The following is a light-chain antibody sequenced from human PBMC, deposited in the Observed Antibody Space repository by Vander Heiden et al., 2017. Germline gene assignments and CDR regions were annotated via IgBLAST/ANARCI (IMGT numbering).Light chain of an antibody. CDR2: TLS. CDR1: QSLLASDVGNTY. CDR3: MQRIQFPYT. V-gene: IGKV2-40*01. J-gene: IGKJ2*01. Sequence: DTVMTQTQLSLPVTPGEPASTSCWPSQSLLASDVGNTYLDWYLQKPGQSPKLLMYTLSYRPSGVAERFSGSGSGTDFTLKISRVEADDIGVYYCMQRIQFPYTFGQGTKLEIK.